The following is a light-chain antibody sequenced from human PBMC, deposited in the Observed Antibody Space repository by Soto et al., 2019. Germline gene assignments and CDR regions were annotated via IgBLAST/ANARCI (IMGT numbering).Light chain of an antibody. Sequence: DIQMTQSPSTLSASVGDRITITCRASQSVSRRLAWYQQKPWKAPKLLIYDASSLESGVLSRFSGRGSGTEFTLTISSLQPDDCATYYCHTYNSYSLHTFGQGTKLEIK. CDR2: DAS. V-gene: IGKV1-5*01. J-gene: IGKJ2*01. CDR1: QSVSRR. CDR3: HTYNSYSLHT.